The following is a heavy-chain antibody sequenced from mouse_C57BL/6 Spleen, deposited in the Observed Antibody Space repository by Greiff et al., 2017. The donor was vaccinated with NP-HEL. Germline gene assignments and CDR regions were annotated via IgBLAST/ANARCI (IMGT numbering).Heavy chain of an antibody. Sequence: EVKLQESGPGLVKPSQSLSLTCSVTGYSITSGYYWNWIRQFPGNKLEWMGYISYDGSNNYNPSLKNRISITRDTSNNQFCLKLNSVTTEDTATYYCAREGGYGSSPYYFDYWGQGTTLTVSS. V-gene: IGHV3-6*01. CDR1: GYSITSGYY. CDR2: ISYDGSN. J-gene: IGHJ2*01. CDR3: AREGGYGSSPYYFDY. D-gene: IGHD1-1*01.